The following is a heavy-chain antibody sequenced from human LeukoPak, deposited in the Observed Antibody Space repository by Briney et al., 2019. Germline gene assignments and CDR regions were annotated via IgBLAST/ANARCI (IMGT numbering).Heavy chain of an antibody. Sequence: PSETLSLTFAVYGGSFSGYYWSWIRQPPGKGLEWIGEINHSGITNYNPSLKSRVTISVDTSKNQLSLKLSSVTAADTAVYYCARGSNNWNYSNWGQGTLVTVSS. J-gene: IGHJ4*02. D-gene: IGHD1-7*01. CDR1: GGSFSGYY. V-gene: IGHV4-34*01. CDR3: ARGSNNWNYSN. CDR2: INHSGIT.